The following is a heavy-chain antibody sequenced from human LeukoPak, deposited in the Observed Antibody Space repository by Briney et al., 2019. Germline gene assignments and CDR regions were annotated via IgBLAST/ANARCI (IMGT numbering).Heavy chain of an antibody. CDR2: IYYSGST. V-gene: IGHV4-39*01. J-gene: IGHJ3*02. Sequence: RSSETLSLTCTVSGGSISSSSYYWGWIRQPPGKGLEWIGSIYYSGSTYYNPSLKSRVTISVDTSKNQFSLKLSSVTAADTAVYYCARWEVWGIAVAGTGAPADAFDIWGQGTMVTVSS. D-gene: IGHD6-19*01. CDR3: ARWEVWGIAVAGTGAPADAFDI. CDR1: GGSISSSSYY.